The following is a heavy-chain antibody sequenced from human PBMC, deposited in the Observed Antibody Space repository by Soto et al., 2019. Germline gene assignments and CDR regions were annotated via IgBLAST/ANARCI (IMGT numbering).Heavy chain of an antibody. V-gene: IGHV1-69*02. Sequence: QVQLVQSGAEVKKPGSSVKVSCKASGGTFSSYTISWVRQAPGQGLEWMGRIIPILGIANYAQKFQGRVKITADKSTSTAYMELXXXXSEDTAVYYCASELIAVAAKGGGYYFDYWGQGTLVTVSS. CDR2: IIPILGIA. J-gene: IGHJ4*02. D-gene: IGHD6-19*01. CDR1: GGTFSSYT. CDR3: ASELIAVAAKGGGYYFDY.